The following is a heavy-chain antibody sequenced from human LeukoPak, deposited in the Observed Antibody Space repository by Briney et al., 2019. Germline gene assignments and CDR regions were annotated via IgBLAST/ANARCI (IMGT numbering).Heavy chain of an antibody. CDR2: IHTSGTT. V-gene: IGHV4-4*07. D-gene: IGHD6-19*01. Sequence: SETLSLTCTVSGDSISSYYCTWIRQPVGKGLEWIGRIHTSGTTNYNPSLKSRVTMSEDTSKNQFSLKLSSVTAADTAVYYCAKWYYGGLVRPLFDYWGQGTLVTVSS. J-gene: IGHJ4*02. CDR1: GDSISSYY. CDR3: AKWYYGGLVRPLFDY.